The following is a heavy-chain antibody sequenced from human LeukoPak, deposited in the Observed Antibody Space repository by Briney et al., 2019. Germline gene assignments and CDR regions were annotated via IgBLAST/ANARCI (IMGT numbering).Heavy chain of an antibody. CDR3: ARDYGSGSRKYYYYYMDV. V-gene: IGHV3-21*04. J-gene: IGHJ6*03. Sequence: GGSLTLYCAASGFTFSSYSMNWVRPAQGKGLEGVSSISSSSSYISYADSGKGRFTISRDNAKNSLYLQMNSLRAEDTALYYCARDYGSGSRKYYYYYMDVWGKGTTVTISS. CDR2: ISSSSSYI. D-gene: IGHD3-10*01. CDR1: GFTFSSYS.